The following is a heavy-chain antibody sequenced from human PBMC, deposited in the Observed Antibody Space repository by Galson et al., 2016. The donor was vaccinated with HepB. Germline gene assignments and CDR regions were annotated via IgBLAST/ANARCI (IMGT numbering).Heavy chain of an antibody. V-gene: IGHV2-5*02. J-gene: IGHJ4*02. CDR3: AHRPRVRGVTDPPHYFDY. CDR1: GFSLSTSGVG. D-gene: IGHD3-10*01. Sequence: PALVKPTQTLTLTCTFSGFSLSTSGVGVGWIRQPPRKALEWLALIFWGEDKRYSPSLKSRLTITKDTSKNQVVLTMTNMDPVDTATYYCAHRPRVRGVTDPPHYFDYWGQGTLVTVSS. CDR2: IFWGEDK.